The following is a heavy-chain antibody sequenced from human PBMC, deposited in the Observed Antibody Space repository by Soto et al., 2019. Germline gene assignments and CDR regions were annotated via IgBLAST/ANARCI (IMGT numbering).Heavy chain of an antibody. CDR2: IYYNGNT. CDR3: ARCSLVVIPVPGFDP. J-gene: IGHJ5*02. D-gene: IGHD2-15*01. V-gene: IGHV4-31*03. CDR1: VGSISSGGYY. Sequence: SLSLTGTVSVGSISSGGYYWSWILQHPGRGLEWIGYIYYNGNTYYNPSLKSRVTVSVDTSKNQFSLNVRSVTAADTAVYYCARCSLVVIPVPGFDPWGQGTLVTVSS.